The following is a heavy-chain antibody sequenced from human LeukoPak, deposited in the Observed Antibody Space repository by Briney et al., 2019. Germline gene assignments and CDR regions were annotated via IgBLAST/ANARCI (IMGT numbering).Heavy chain of an antibody. CDR1: GGSISSYY. D-gene: IGHD5-18*01. V-gene: IGHV4-59*12. CDR3: VRFKRRPRTYSYDYEF. CDR2: IYYSGST. Sequence: SSETLSLTCTVSGGSISSYYWSWIRQPPGKGLEWIGYIYYSGSTNSNPSLKSRVTISVDTSKNQFSLKLTSVTAADTAVFYCVRFKRRPRTYSYDYEFWGQGTLVTVSP. J-gene: IGHJ4*02.